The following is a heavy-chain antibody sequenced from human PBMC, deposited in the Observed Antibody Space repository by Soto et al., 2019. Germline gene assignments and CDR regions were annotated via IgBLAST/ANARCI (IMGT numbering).Heavy chain of an antibody. CDR2: IWYDGGNK. Sequence: QVQLVESGGGVVQPGRSLRLSCAASGFTFSSYGMHWVRQAPGKGLEWVAVIWYDGGNKYYADSVKGRFTISRDNSKNTLYLQMNSLRAEDTAVYYCARDNDYIWGSYRYPPEFDFWGQGTLVTVSS. D-gene: IGHD3-16*02. CDR3: ARDNDYIWGSYRYPPEFDF. CDR1: GFTFSSYG. J-gene: IGHJ4*02. V-gene: IGHV3-33*01.